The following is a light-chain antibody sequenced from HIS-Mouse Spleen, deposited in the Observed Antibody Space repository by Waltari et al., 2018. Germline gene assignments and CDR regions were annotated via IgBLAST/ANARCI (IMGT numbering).Light chain of an antibody. V-gene: IGLV3-10*01. J-gene: IGLJ2*01. CDR3: YSTDSSGNHRV. CDR1: SMPKKY. Sequence: SYELTQPPSVAVSPGQTGRSPCAGESMPKKYSYWYQQKSGQAPVLVIYEDSKRPSGIPERFSGSSSGTMATLTISGAQVEDEADYYCYSTDSSGNHRVFGGGTKLTVL. CDR2: EDS.